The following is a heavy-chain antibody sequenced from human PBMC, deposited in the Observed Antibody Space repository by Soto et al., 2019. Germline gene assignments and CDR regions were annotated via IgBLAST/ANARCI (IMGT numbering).Heavy chain of an antibody. CDR3: ARWLYGYHSDF. CDR1: GYTFTDYK. V-gene: IGHV1-2*02. Sequence: ASVKVSCKTSGYTFTDYKIHWVRQAPGQGLEWMGWIDANSADTKYAQSFRGRVTMTRDTSIRTAYMELSSLRSDDTAVYYSARWLYGYHSDFWGQGTLVTVSS. J-gene: IGHJ4*02. D-gene: IGHD2-15*01. CDR2: IDANSADT.